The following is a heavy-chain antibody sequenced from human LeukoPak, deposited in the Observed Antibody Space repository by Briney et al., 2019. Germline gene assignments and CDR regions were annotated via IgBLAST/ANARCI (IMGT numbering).Heavy chain of an antibody. V-gene: IGHV3-23*01. CDR3: AKEGSSGWYGIDY. CDR2: ISGTGGSA. D-gene: IGHD6-19*01. CDR1: GFTFGSFA. Sequence: GGSLRLSCAASGFTFGSFAMSWVRQAPGKGLEWASTISGTGGSAYYADSVKGRFTISRDNSKNTLYLQMNSLRAEDTAVYYCAKEGSSGWYGIDYWGQGTLVTVSS. J-gene: IGHJ4*02.